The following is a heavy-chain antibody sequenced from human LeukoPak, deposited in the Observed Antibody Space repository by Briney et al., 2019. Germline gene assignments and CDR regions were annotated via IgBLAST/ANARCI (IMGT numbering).Heavy chain of an antibody. CDR3: ARDVVPAAPRPEYFQH. CDR1: GFTFSSYW. V-gene: IGHV3-74*01. D-gene: IGHD2-2*01. J-gene: IGHJ1*01. Sequence: GGSLRLSCAASGFTFSSYWMHWVRHAPGKGLVWVSRINSDGSSTSYADSVKGRFTISRDNAKNTLYLQMNSLRAEDTAVYYCARDVVPAAPRPEYFQHWGQGTLVTVSS. CDR2: INSDGSST.